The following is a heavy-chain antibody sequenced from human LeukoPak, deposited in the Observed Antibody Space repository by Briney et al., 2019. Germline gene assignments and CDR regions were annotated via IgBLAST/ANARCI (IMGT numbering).Heavy chain of an antibody. Sequence: KPSETLSLTCTVSGSSISNYYWTWIRQPAGKGLEWTGRIYTSGGTNYNPSLKTRITMSVDTSKNQVSLKLSSATAADTAMYYCARAAEYSSGWYLFDYWGQGILVTVSA. V-gene: IGHV4-4*07. CDR3: ARAAEYSSGWYLFDY. D-gene: IGHD6-19*01. CDR1: GSSISNYY. CDR2: IYTSGGT. J-gene: IGHJ4*02.